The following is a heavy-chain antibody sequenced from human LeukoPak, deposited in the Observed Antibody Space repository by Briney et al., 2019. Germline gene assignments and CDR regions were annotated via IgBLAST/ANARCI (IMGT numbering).Heavy chain of an antibody. CDR1: GFTFSSYW. V-gene: IGHV3-7*01. J-gene: IGHJ6*03. CDR2: IKKDGSEK. D-gene: IGHD3-3*01. Sequence: GGSLRLSCAASGFTFSSYWMSWVRQAPGKGLEWVANIKKDGSEKYYVDSVKGRFTISRDNAKNSLYLQMNSLRAEDTAVYYCAKGSKEVLFTRDHYMDVWGKGTTVTISS. CDR3: AKGSKEVLFTRDHYMDV.